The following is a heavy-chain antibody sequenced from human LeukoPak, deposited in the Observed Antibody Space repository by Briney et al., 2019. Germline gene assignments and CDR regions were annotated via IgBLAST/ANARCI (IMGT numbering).Heavy chain of an antibody. V-gene: IGHV1-2*02. CDR2: INPNRGGT. CDR3: ARGPQSGCSGGGCYPRPFDI. J-gene: IGHJ3*02. CDR1: GYTFTGYY. D-gene: IGHD2-15*01. Sequence: GASVKVSCKASGYTFTGYYMHWVRQAPGQGLEWMGWINPNRGGTNYAQKFQGRVTMTRDTSISTAYMELSRLRSDDTAVYYCARGPQSGCSGGGCYPRPFDIWGQGTMVTVSS.